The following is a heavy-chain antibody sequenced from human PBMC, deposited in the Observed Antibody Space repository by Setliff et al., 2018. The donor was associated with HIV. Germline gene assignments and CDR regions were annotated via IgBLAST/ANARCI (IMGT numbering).Heavy chain of an antibody. CDR1: GYSISSGYY. D-gene: IGHD4-17*01. CDR3: ARGTTLNVVPDAFDI. CDR2: IYHAGNT. Sequence: NPSETLSLTCTVTGYSISSGYYWAWIRQPPGKGLEWIGYIYHAGNTYYNPSLKSRVTISVDTSKNQISLRLNSLTAADTAVYYCARGTTLNVVPDAFDIWGQGTMVTVSS. J-gene: IGHJ3*02. V-gene: IGHV4-38-2*02.